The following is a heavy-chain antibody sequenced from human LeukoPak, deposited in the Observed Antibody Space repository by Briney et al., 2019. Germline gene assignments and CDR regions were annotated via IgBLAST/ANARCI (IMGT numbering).Heavy chain of an antibody. V-gene: IGHV4-34*01. J-gene: IGHJ5*02. CDR1: GGSISSYY. CDR2: INHSGST. Sequence: SETLSLTCTVSGGSISSYYWSWIRQPPGKGLEWIGEINHSGSTNYNPSLKSRVTISVDTSKNQFSLKLSSVTAADTAVYYCARVRRGGSSSPNWFDPWGQGTLVTVSS. CDR3: ARVRRGGSSSPNWFDP. D-gene: IGHD6-13*01.